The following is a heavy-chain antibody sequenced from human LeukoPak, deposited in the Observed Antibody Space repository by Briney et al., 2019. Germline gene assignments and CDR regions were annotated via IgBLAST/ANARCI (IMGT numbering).Heavy chain of an antibody. V-gene: IGHV3-23*01. Sequence: GGSLRLSCASSRFTFSSYAMSWVRQAPGKGLEWVSAISGSGGSTYYADSVKGRFTISRDNSKNTLYLQMNSLRAEDTAVYYCAKDRYRMVRGVGFDYWGQGTLVTVSS. D-gene: IGHD3-10*01. J-gene: IGHJ4*02. CDR2: ISGSGGST. CDR3: AKDRYRMVRGVGFDY. CDR1: RFTFSSYA.